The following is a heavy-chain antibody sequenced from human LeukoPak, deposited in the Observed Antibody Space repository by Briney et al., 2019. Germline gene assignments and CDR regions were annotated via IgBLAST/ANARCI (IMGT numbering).Heavy chain of an antibody. V-gene: IGHV5-51*01. CDR3: ARLRGSVVITQSWFDP. D-gene: IGHD3-22*01. Sequence: GESLKISCKGSGYSFTSYWIGWVRQMPGKGLEWMGIIYPGDSDTRYSPSFQGQVTISADKSISTAYLQWSSLKASDTAMYYCARLRGSVVITQSWFDPWGQGTLVTVSS. CDR1: GYSFTSYW. J-gene: IGHJ5*02. CDR2: IYPGDSDT.